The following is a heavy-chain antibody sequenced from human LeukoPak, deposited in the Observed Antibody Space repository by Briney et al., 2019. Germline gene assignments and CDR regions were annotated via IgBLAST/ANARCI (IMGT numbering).Heavy chain of an antibody. CDR1: GFTFSSYA. V-gene: IGHV3-23*01. CDR3: AKGVAVTGTPPDV. CDR2: ISGSGGST. J-gene: IGHJ6*04. Sequence: PGGSLRFSCAASGFTFSSYAMSWVRQAPGKGLEWVSAISGSGGSTYYADSVKGRFTISRDNSKNTLYLQMNSLRAEDTAVYYCAKGVAVTGTPPDVWGKGTTVTVSS. D-gene: IGHD6-19*01.